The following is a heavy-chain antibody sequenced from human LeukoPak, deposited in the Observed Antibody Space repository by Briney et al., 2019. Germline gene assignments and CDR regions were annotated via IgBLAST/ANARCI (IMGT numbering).Heavy chain of an antibody. CDR3: ARDVIYRSWYKGFWFDP. J-gene: IGHJ5*02. D-gene: IGHD6-13*01. Sequence: ASVKVSCKASGYTFTGYYMHWVRQAPGQGLEWMGWINPNSGGTNYAQKFQGRVTMTRDTSISTAYMELSRLRSDDTAVYYCARDVIYRSWYKGFWFDPWGQGTLVTVSS. CDR1: GYTFTGYY. V-gene: IGHV1-2*02. CDR2: INPNSGGT.